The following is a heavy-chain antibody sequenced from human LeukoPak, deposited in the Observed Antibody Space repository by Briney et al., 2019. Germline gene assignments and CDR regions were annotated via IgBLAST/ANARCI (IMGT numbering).Heavy chain of an antibody. J-gene: IGHJ5*02. CDR3: ARDYGNYPYPEVTLDL. CDR2: ISSSSSYI. V-gene: IGHV3-21*01. CDR1: GFTFSSYA. D-gene: IGHD4-11*01. Sequence: GGSLRLSCAASGFTFSSYAMSWVRQAPGKGLEWVSSISSSSSYIYYADSVEGRFTISRDNAKNSLYLQMDSLGAEDTAVYHCARDYGNYPYPEVTLDLWGQGTLVTVSS.